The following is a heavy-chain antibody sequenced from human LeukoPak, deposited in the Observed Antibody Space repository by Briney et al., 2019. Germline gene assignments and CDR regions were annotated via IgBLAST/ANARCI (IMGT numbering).Heavy chain of an antibody. V-gene: IGHV3-48*03. CDR1: GFTISTYD. J-gene: IGHJ6*04. CDR2: ISSSGSTI. D-gene: IGHD1-26*01. CDR3: ARATSGNGMDV. Sequence: GGSLRLSCAASGFTISTYDINRVSQAPGRGLEWVSYISSSGSTIYYADSVKGRFTISRDNAKNLVYLQMNSLRAEDTAVYYCARATSGNGMDVWGKGTTVTVSS.